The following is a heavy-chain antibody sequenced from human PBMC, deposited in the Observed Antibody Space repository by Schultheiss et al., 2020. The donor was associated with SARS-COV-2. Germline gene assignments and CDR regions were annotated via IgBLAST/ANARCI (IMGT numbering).Heavy chain of an antibody. J-gene: IGHJ2*01. CDR2: MNPNSGNT. CDR3: ARDRYDFWSGYVSYWYFDL. CDR1: GYTFTSYG. D-gene: IGHD3-3*01. Sequence: ASVKVSCKASGYTFTSYGISWVRQATGQGLEWMGWMNPNSGNTGYAQKFQGRVTMTRNTSISTAYMELSSLRSEDTAVYYCARDRYDFWSGYVSYWYFDLWGRGTLVTVSS. V-gene: IGHV1-8*02.